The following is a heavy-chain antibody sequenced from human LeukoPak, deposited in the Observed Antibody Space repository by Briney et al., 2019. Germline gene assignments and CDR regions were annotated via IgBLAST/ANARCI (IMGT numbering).Heavy chain of an antibody. Sequence: GESLKISCKGSGYSFTSYWIGWVRQMPGKGLERMGIIYPGGSDTRYSPSFQGQVTISADKSISTAYLQWSSLKASDTAMYYCASSPKGSQAPIDYWGQGTLVTVSS. V-gene: IGHV5-51*01. J-gene: IGHJ4*02. CDR3: ASSPKGSQAPIDY. CDR1: GYSFTSYW. D-gene: IGHD6-13*01. CDR2: IYPGGSDT.